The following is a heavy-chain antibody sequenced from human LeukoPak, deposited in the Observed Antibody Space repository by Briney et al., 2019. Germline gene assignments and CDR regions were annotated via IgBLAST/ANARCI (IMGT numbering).Heavy chain of an antibody. D-gene: IGHD6-13*01. J-gene: IGHJ4*02. CDR1: GFTFSSYA. V-gene: IGHV3-30-3*01. Sequence: GGSLRLSCAASGFTFSSYAMHWVHQAPGKGLEWVAVISYDGSNKYYADSVKGRFTISRDNSKNTLYLQMNSLRAEDTAVYYCAKDGRIAAADPFDYWGQGTLVTVSS. CDR3: AKDGRIAAADPFDY. CDR2: ISYDGSNK.